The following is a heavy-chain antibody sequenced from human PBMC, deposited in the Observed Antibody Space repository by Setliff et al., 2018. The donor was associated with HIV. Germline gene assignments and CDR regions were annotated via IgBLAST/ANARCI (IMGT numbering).Heavy chain of an antibody. D-gene: IGHD6-25*01. CDR3: ARDQRLPGVQPPYWYFDL. CDR1: GVSSRNSS. Sequence: PSETLSLTCAVFGVSSRNSSYNWIRQPPGKGLEWIGEIDHSGRTTYNSSLRSRVTMSVDASKNQVSLRLTSMTAADTGVYYCARDQRLPGVQPPYWYFDLWGRGTMVTVSS. J-gene: IGHJ2*01. CDR2: IDHSGRT. V-gene: IGHV4-34*01.